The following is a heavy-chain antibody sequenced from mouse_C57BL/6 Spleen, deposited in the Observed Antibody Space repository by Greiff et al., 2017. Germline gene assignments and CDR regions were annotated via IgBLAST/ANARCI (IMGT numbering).Heavy chain of an antibody. J-gene: IGHJ2*01. V-gene: IGHV1-52*01. CDR1: GYTFTSYW. CDR3: ARDPLGY. Sequence: QVQLKQPGAELVRPGSSVKMSCKASGYTFTSYWMHWVKQRPIQGLEWIGNIDPYDSETHYNQKFKDKATLTVDKSSSTASMQLSSLTSEDSAVYYCARDPLGYWGKGTTLTVSS. CDR2: IDPYDSET.